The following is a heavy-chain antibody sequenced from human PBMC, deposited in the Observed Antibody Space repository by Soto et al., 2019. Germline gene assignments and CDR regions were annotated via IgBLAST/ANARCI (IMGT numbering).Heavy chain of an antibody. Sequence: QVQLVESGGGVVQPGRSLRLSCVASGLSFSSYGVHWVRQAPGKGLEWVAVISYDGSNKYYADSVKGRFTISRDNSKNTLYLQMSSLRAEDTAVYYCAKDESRALTAVTTTQTYGMDVWGQGTRVTV. J-gene: IGHJ6*02. CDR3: AKDESRALTAVTTTQTYGMDV. V-gene: IGHV3-30*18. D-gene: IGHD4-17*01. CDR2: ISYDGSNK. CDR1: GLSFSSYG.